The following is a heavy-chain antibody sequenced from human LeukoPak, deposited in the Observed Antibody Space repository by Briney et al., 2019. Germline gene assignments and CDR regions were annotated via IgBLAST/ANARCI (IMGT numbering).Heavy chain of an antibody. CDR3: ARITYYYDSSGYYYPYYFDY. V-gene: IGHV3-7*01. J-gene: IGHJ4*02. CDR2: IKQDGSEK. D-gene: IGHD3-22*01. CDR1: GFTFSSYW. Sequence: GGSLRLSCAASGFTFSSYWMSWVRQALGKGLEWVANIKQDGSEKYYVDSVKGRFTISRDNAKNSLYLQMNSLRAEDTAVYYCARITYYYDSSGYYYPYYFDYWGQGTLVTVSS.